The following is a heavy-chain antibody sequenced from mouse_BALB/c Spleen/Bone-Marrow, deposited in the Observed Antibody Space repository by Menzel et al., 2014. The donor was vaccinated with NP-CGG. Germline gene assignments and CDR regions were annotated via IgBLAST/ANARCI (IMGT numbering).Heavy chain of an antibody. D-gene: IGHD2-4*01. V-gene: IGHV1-14*01. CDR3: AKAAYYDYDGRAMDY. Sequence: EVQLQQSGPELVKPGASVKMSCKASGYTFTSNIINWVKQKPGQGLEWIGYINPYNDVTKYNEKLKGKATLTSDMSSNTAYMELSSLTSEDSAVYYCAKAAYYDYDGRAMDYWGQGTSAIISS. CDR1: GYTFTSNI. CDR2: INPYNDVT. J-gene: IGHJ4*01.